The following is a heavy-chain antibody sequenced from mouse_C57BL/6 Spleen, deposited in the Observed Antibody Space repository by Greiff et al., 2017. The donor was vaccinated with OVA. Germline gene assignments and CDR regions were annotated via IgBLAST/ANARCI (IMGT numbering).Heavy chain of an antibody. D-gene: IGHD2-3*01. V-gene: IGHV1-85*01. CDR2: IYPRDGST. Sequence: LVESGPELVKPGASVKLSCKASGYTFTSYDINWVKQRPGQGLEWIGWIYPRDGSTKYNEKFKGKATLTVDTSSSTAYMELHSLASEDSAVYFCAREDGYNAMDYWGQGTSVTVSS. CDR1: GYTFTSYD. J-gene: IGHJ4*01. CDR3: AREDGYNAMDY.